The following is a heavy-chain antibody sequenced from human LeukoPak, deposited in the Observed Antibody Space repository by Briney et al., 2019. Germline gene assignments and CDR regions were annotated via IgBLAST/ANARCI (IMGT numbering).Heavy chain of an antibody. CDR1: GFTFSSYG. J-gene: IGHJ4*02. V-gene: IGHV3-30*02. CDR2: IRYDGSNK. Sequence: PGGSLRLSCAASGFTFSSYGMHWVRQAPGKGLERVAFIRYDGSNKYYADSVKGRFTISRDNSKNTLYLQMNSLRAEDTAVYYCAKDRPYCSGGSCYSEVPDYWGQGTLVTVSS. CDR3: AKDRPYCSGGSCYSEVPDY. D-gene: IGHD2-15*01.